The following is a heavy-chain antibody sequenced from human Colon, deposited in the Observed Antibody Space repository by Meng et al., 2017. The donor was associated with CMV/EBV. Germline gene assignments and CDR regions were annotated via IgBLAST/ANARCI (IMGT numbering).Heavy chain of an antibody. D-gene: IGHD1-26*01. V-gene: IGHV4-31*02. CDR3: ARGSGSRYGAHFRYNWFDP. CDR1: ITTGDYY. CDR2: ISYRGTT. Sequence: ITTGDYYWTWIRQHPEKGLEWIGFISYRGTTHYNPSLKSRVIISEDTSQNQFFLQLTSVTAADSAVYFCARGSGSRYGAHFRYNWFDPWGQGALVTVSS. J-gene: IGHJ5*02.